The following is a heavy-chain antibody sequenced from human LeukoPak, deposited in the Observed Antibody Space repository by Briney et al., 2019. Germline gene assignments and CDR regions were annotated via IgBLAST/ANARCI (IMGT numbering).Heavy chain of an antibody. Sequence: SQTLSLTCTVSGGSISSGGYYWSWIRQPPGKGLEWIGYIYHSGSIYYNPSLKSRVTISVDRSKNQFSLKLSSVTAADTAVYYCARQRTPRSGSYYIGVRYYFDYWGQGTLVTVSS. CDR1: GGSISSGGYY. J-gene: IGHJ4*02. CDR2: IYHSGSI. D-gene: IGHD1-26*01. V-gene: IGHV4-30-2*01. CDR3: ARQRTPRSGSYYIGVRYYFDY.